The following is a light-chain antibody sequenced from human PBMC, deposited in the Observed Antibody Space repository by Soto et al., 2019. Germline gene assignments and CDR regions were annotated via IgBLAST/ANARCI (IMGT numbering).Light chain of an antibody. CDR1: SSDVGGYDF. CDR2: DVN. Sequence: QSVLTQPASVSGSPGQSITISCTGTSSDVGGYDFVSWYQHHPGKAPKLIMYDVNNRPSGLSNRFSGSKSGNTASLTISGLQTEDEADYYCCSYTSSHTRVFGTGTKVTVL. CDR3: CSYTSSHTRV. J-gene: IGLJ1*01. V-gene: IGLV2-14*01.